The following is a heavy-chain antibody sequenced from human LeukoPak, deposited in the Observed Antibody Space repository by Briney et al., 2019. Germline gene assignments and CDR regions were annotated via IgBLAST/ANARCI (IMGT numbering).Heavy chain of an antibody. J-gene: IGHJ4*02. CDR1: GFTVSSNY. D-gene: IGHD3-22*01. V-gene: IGHV3-53*01. CDR3: ARGGPAYYYDSSGYVLDY. CDR2: IYSGGST. Sequence: RGSVRLSCAASGFTVSSNYMSWVRQAPGKGLEWVSVIYSGGSTYYADSVKGRFTISRDNSKNTLYLQMNSLRAEDTAVYYCARGGPAYYYDSSGYVLDYWGQGTLVTVSP.